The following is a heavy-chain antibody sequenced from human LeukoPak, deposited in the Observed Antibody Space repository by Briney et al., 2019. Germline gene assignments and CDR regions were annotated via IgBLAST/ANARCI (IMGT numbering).Heavy chain of an antibody. Sequence: GGSLRLSCAASGFTFSTYSMNWVRQAPGKGLEWVSYISSSSGTIYYADSVKGRFTISRDNAKNSLYLQMNSLRAEDTAVYYCARRPEFGVLYYTDVWGKGTTVTVSS. CDR2: ISSSSGTI. CDR1: GFTFSTYS. CDR3: ARRPEFGVLYYTDV. V-gene: IGHV3-48*01. J-gene: IGHJ6*03. D-gene: IGHD3-16*01.